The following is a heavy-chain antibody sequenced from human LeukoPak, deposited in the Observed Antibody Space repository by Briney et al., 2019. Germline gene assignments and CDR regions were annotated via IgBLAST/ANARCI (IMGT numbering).Heavy chain of an antibody. CDR2: ISSSSSYI. CDR1: GFTFSSYS. D-gene: IGHD5-18*01. CDR3: ARVARGYSYGYFLDY. V-gene: IGHV3-21*04. J-gene: IGHJ4*02. Sequence: GGSLRLSCAASGFTFSSYSMNWVRQAPGKGLEWVSSISSSSSYIYYADSVKGRFTISRDNAKNSLYLQMNSLRAEDTALYHCARVARGYSYGYFLDYWGQGTLVSVSS.